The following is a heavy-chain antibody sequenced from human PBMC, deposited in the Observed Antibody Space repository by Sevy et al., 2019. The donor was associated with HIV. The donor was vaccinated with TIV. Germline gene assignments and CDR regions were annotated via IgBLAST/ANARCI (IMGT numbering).Heavy chain of an antibody. J-gene: IGHJ6*02. CDR2: ISSSSSYI. Sequence: GGSLRLSCAASGFTVSSYSMNWVRQAPGKGLEWVSSISSSSSYIYYADSVKGRFTISRDNAKNSLYLQMNSLRAEDTAVYYCARDLEYSSSPDYYYYGMDVWGQGTTVTVSS. CDR1: GFTVSSYS. D-gene: IGHD6-6*01. CDR3: ARDLEYSSSPDYYYYGMDV. V-gene: IGHV3-21*01.